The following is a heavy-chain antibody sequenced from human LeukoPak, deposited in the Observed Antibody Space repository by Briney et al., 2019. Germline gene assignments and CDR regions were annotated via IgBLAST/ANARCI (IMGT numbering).Heavy chain of an antibody. V-gene: IGHV1-18*01. CDR3: ARESDSSGWYREFDP. D-gene: IGHD6-19*01. CDR1: GYTFTSYG. Sequence: GASVKVSCKASGYTFTSYGISWVRQAPGQGLEWMGWMSAYNGNTNFAQKVQGRVTMTTDTSTSTAYMELRSLRSDDTAVYYCARESDSSGWYREFDPWGQGTLVTVSS. CDR2: MSAYNGNT. J-gene: IGHJ5*02.